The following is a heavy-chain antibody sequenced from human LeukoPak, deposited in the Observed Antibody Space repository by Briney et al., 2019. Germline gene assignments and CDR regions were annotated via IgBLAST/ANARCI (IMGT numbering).Heavy chain of an antibody. CDR3: ARHADMTTPGAFDV. J-gene: IGHJ3*01. V-gene: IGHV4-4*07. CDR2: IYTSGTT. CDR1: GGSISGYY. Sequence: SETLSLTCTVSGGSISGYYWSWIRQPAGKGLEWIGRIYTSGTTHDNPSLKSRVTMSVDTSKNQVSLKVSSVTAADTAVYYCARHADMTTPGAFDVWGQGTMVTVSS. D-gene: IGHD4-17*01.